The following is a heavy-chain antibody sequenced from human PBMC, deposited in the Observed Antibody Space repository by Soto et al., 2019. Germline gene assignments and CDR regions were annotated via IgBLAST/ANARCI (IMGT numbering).Heavy chain of an antibody. CDR3: ATHGPIAVAGTEYYYYYGMDV. CDR2: ISYDGSNK. Sequence: GGSLRLSCAASGFTFSSYGMHWVRQAPGKGLEWVAVISYDGSNKYYADSVKGRFTISRDNSKNTRYLQMNSLRAEDTAVYYCATHGPIAVAGTEYYYYYGMDVWGQGTTVTVSS. V-gene: IGHV3-30*03. D-gene: IGHD6-19*01. CDR1: GFTFSSYG. J-gene: IGHJ6*02.